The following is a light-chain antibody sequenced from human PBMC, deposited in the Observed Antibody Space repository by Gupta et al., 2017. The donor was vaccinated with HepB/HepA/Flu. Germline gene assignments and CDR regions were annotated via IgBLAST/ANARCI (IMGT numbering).Light chain of an antibody. Sequence: QSALTQPPSASGTPGQRVTISCSGSSSSIGFNTVSWYQQLPGTAPKVLMYRNDQRPSGVPARFSGSKSGTSASLAISGLRAEDGATYYCSAGDDKRSGPVFGGGTKLTVL. V-gene: IGLV1-44*01. CDR3: SAGDDKRSGPV. J-gene: IGLJ2*01. CDR2: RND. CDR1: SSSIGFNT.